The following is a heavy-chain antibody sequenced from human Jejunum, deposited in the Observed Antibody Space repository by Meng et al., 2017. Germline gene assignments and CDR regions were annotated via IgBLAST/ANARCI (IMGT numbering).Heavy chain of an antibody. CDR2: IYYSGST. V-gene: IGHV4-59*01. Sequence: SETLSLTCTVSGGSISPYYWSWIRQPPGKGLEWIGFIYYSGSTNYNPSLKSRVTLSVDTSENQFSLRLTSVTAADTALYYCARGQTEYSSAWYENAFDIWGQGTMVTV. CDR1: GGSISPYY. CDR3: ARGQTEYSSAWYENAFDI. J-gene: IGHJ3*02. D-gene: IGHD6-13*01.